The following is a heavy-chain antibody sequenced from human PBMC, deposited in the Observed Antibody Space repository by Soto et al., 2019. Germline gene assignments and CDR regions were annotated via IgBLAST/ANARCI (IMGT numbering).Heavy chain of an antibody. D-gene: IGHD3-9*01. CDR1: GYTFSSDG. V-gene: IGHV1-18*01. J-gene: IGHJ4*02. CDR3: ARTPPAYYDILTGSSIKFDY. Sequence: ASVKVSCKASGYTFSSDGFTWVRQAPGQGLEWMGWISAYNGNTKYAQKLQGRVTMTTDTSTSTAYMELRSLRSDDTAVYYCARTPPAYYDILTGSSIKFDYWGQGTLVTVSS. CDR2: ISAYNGNT.